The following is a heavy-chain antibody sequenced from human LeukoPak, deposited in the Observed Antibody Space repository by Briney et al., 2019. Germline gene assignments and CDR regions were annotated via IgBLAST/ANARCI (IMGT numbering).Heavy chain of an antibody. D-gene: IGHD4-17*01. CDR2: ISSSGSTM. V-gene: IGHV3-11*04. J-gene: IGHJ3*02. CDR3: ARGHGVTTVSDAFVI. Sequence: GGSLRLSCAASGFIFSDYYMSWIRQAPGKGLEWVSYISSSGSTMYYTDSVKGRFTISRDNAKNSLSLQMNSLRAEDTAVYYCARGHGVTTVSDAFVIWGQGTMVTVSS. CDR1: GFIFSDYY.